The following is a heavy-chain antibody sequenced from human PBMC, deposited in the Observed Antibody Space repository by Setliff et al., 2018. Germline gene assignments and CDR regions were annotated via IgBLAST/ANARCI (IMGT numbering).Heavy chain of an antibody. Sequence: PSETLSLTCAVYGGSFSGYYWSWIRQPPGKGLEWIGEINHSGSTNYNPSLKSRVTISVDTSKNQFSLNLNSVTAADTVVYYCATLTGDRGVDYWGQGRLVTVSS. D-gene: IGHD7-27*01. CDR3: ATLTGDRGVDY. CDR2: INHSGST. V-gene: IGHV4-34*01. J-gene: IGHJ4*02. CDR1: GGSFSGYY.